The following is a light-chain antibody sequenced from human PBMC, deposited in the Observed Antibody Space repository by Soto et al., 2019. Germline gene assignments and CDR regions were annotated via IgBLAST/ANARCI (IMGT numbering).Light chain of an antibody. CDR2: DAS. Sequence: EIVLTQSPATLSLSPGERATLSCRASQNVEGYLAWYQQKPGQAPRLLIYDASNRATGIPARFSGSGSGTDFTLTISSLEPEDVAVYYCQQRKTWPPITFGQGTRLEI. V-gene: IGKV3-11*01. J-gene: IGKJ5*01. CDR1: QNVEGY. CDR3: QQRKTWPPIT.